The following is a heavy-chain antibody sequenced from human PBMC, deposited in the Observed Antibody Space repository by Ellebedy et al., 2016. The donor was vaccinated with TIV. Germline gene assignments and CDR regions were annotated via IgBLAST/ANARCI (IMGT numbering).Heavy chain of an antibody. Sequence: MPSETLSLTCSVPGSSISSGSYWGWIRPPPGRGLEWIGSMCHSGSTYYRPSLKIRVTISVATSNNQLSLRLSSVTAADTAVYYCARDDAGRWDYWGPGTLVTVSS. CDR1: GSSISSGSY. V-gene: IGHV4-38-2*02. J-gene: IGHJ4*02. D-gene: IGHD4-23*01. CDR3: ARDDAGRWDY. CDR2: MCHSGST.